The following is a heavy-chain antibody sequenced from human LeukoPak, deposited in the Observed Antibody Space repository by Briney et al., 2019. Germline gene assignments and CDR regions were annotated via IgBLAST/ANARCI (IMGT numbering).Heavy chain of an antibody. CDR2: IHHTGKN. Sequence: SETLSLTCTVSGDSITSFYWNWVRQSAEKGLEWIGYIHHTGKNYYNPSLKSRITMSVDTSRSQFFLKLSSVTAADTAVYHCAKWHERLLAFDSWGQGVLVTVSS. CDR3: AKWHERLLAFDS. V-gene: IGHV4-59*01. D-gene: IGHD1-1*01. CDR1: GDSITSFY. J-gene: IGHJ4*02.